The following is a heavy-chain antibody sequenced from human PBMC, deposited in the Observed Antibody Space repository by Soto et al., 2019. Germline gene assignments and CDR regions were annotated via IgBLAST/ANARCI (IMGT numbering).Heavy chain of an antibody. Sequence: QVQLVESGGGVVQPGRSLRLSCAASGFTFSSYGMHWVRQAPGKGLEWVAVIWYAGSNKYYADSVKGRFTISRDNSKNTLYLQMNSLRAEDTAVYYCAREGRPVGDAFDIWGQGTMVTVSS. CDR1: GFTFSSYG. CDR2: IWYAGSNK. J-gene: IGHJ3*02. V-gene: IGHV3-33*01. CDR3: AREGRPVGDAFDI.